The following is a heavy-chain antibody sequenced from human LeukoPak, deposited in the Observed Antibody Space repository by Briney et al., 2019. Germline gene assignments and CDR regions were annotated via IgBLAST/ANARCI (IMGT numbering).Heavy chain of an antibody. D-gene: IGHD6-6*01. Sequence: SETLSLTCAVYGGSFSGYYWSWIRQPPGKGLEWIGEINHSGSTNYNPSLKSRVTISVDTSKNQFSLKLSSVTAADTAVYYCPRRPNWFDPWGQGTLVTVSS. CDR1: GGSFSGYY. V-gene: IGHV4-34*01. J-gene: IGHJ5*02. CDR3: PRRPNWFDP. CDR2: INHSGST.